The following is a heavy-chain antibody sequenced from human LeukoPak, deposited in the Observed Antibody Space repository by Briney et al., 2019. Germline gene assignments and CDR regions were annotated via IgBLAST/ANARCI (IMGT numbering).Heavy chain of an antibody. J-gene: IGHJ4*02. Sequence: AASVKVSCKASGYTFTGYYMHWVRQAPGQGLEWMGWIAPNNGGTNYAQKFQGRVTMTRDTSISTAYMELSGLGSDDTAVYYCAREYSSSSGRLYHYWGQGTLVTVSS. CDR3: AREYSSSSGRLYHY. V-gene: IGHV1-2*02. D-gene: IGHD6-6*01. CDR1: GYTFTGYY. CDR2: IAPNNGGT.